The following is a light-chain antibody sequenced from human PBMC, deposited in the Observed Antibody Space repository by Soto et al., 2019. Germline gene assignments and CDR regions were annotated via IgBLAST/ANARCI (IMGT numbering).Light chain of an antibody. Sequence: DIRMTQSPSSLSASVGDTVTITCRASQGISNYLAWYQQKPGQVPNLLIYAASTLQSGVPPRFSGSGSGTDFTLTISSLRPEDVATYYCQKYNNAPRTFGQGTKVEI. CDR1: QGISNY. J-gene: IGKJ1*01. CDR2: AAS. V-gene: IGKV1-27*01. CDR3: QKYNNAPRT.